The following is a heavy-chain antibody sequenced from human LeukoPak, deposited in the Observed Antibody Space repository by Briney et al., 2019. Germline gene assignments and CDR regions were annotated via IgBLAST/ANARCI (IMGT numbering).Heavy chain of an antibody. Sequence: GGSLRLSCAASGFTFSSYAMTWVRQAPGEELEWVAALSGRSDTTYYADSVKARFTISRDTSKNTLYLQMNSLRAEDTAVYYCAKTSGSYRTHFDYWGQGTLVTVSS. CDR1: GFTFSSYA. CDR2: LSGRSDTT. V-gene: IGHV3-23*01. J-gene: IGHJ4*02. D-gene: IGHD1-26*01. CDR3: AKTSGSYRTHFDY.